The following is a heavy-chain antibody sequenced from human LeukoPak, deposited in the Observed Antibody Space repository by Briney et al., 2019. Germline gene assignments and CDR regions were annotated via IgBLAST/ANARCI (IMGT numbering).Heavy chain of an antibody. V-gene: IGHV3-30-3*01. CDR1: GFTFSSYA. D-gene: IGHD6-13*01. Sequence: GGSLRLSCAASGFTFSSYAMHWVRQAPGKGLEWVAVISYDGSNKYYADSVKGRFTISRDNSKNTPYLQMNSLRAEDTAVYYCARGPSWYHYYYYYDMDVWGKGTTVTVSS. CDR3: ARGPSWYHYYYYYDMDV. J-gene: IGHJ6*03. CDR2: ISYDGSNK.